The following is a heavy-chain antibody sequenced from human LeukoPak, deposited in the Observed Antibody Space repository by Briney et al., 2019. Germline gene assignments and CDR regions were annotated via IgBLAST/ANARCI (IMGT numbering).Heavy chain of an antibody. CDR1: GFTFSSYA. J-gene: IGHJ4*02. CDR3: VKDLLGYCSGGSCDY. CDR2: ISSNGGST. Sequence: GGSPRLSCSASGFTFSSYAMHWVRQAPGKGLEYVSAISSNGGSTYYADSVKGRFTISRDNSKNTLYLQMSSLRAEDTAVCYCVKDLLGYCSGGSCDYWGQGTLVTVSS. D-gene: IGHD2-15*01. V-gene: IGHV3-64D*06.